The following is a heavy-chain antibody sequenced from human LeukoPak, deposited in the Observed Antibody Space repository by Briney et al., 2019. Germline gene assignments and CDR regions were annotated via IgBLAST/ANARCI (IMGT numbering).Heavy chain of an antibody. CDR3: ARGLKGSSSFDP. D-gene: IGHD6-13*01. CDR2: MNPNSGNT. V-gene: IGHV1-8*01. J-gene: IGHJ5*02. Sequence: ASVKVSCKASGSTFTSYDINWVRQATGQGLEWMGWMNPNSGNTGYAQKFQGRVTMTRNTSISTAYMELSSLRSEDTAVYYCARGLKGSSSFDPWGQGTLVTVSS. CDR1: GSTFTSYD.